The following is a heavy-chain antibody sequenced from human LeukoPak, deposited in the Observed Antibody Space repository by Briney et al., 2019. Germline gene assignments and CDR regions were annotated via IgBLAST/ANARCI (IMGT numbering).Heavy chain of an antibody. V-gene: IGHV3-20*04. CDR2: INWNGGST. CDR3: ARDGKYYDSSGYGAFDI. Sequence: GSLRLSCAASGFTFDDYGMSWVRQAPGKGLEWVSGINWNGGSTGYADSVKGRFTISRDNAKNSLYLQMNSLRAEDTALYYCARDGKYYDSSGYGAFDIWGQGTMVTVSS. D-gene: IGHD3-22*01. CDR1: GFTFDDYG. J-gene: IGHJ3*02.